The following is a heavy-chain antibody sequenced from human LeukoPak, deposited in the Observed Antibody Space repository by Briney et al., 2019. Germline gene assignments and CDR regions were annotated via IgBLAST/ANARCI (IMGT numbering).Heavy chain of an antibody. V-gene: IGHV3-30*03. CDR3: ARDRVTSQLLWFGESSFDY. J-gene: IGHJ4*02. CDR2: ISYDGSNK. D-gene: IGHD3-10*01. Sequence: GGSLRLSCAASGFTFSSYGMHWVRQAPGKGLEWVAVISYDGSNKYYADSVKGRFTISRDNSKNTLYLQMNSLRAEDTAVYYCARDRVTSQLLWFGESSFDYWGQGTLVTVSS. CDR1: GFTFSSYG.